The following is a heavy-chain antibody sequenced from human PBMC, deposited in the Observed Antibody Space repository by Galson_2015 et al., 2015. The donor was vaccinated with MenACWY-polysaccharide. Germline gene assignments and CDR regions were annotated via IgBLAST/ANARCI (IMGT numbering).Heavy chain of an antibody. J-gene: IGHJ6*03. CDR3: AKEVGGRGSSSDYLDV. CDR1: GFTFSNAW. V-gene: IGHV3-23*01. D-gene: IGHD6-6*01. Sequence: SLRLSCAASGFTFSNAWMNWVRQAPGKGLEWVSSISGSGSNTYYADSVKGRFSISRDNSKNTVHLQMNRLRAEDTAIYYCAKEVGGRGSSSDYLDVWGKGTTVTVSS. CDR2: ISGSGSNT.